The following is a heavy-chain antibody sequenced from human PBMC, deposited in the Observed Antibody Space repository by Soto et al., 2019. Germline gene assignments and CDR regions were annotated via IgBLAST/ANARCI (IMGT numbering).Heavy chain of an antibody. V-gene: IGHV3-30*18. J-gene: IGHJ6*02. CDR2: ISYDGSNK. D-gene: IGHD6-19*01. CDR3: AKEKNSSGYYYYGMDV. Sequence: PGGSLRLSCAASGFTFSSYGMHWVRQAPGKGLEWVAVISYDGSNKYYADSVKGRFTISRDNSKNTLYLQMNSLRAEDTALYYCAKEKNSSGYYYYGMDVWGQGTTVTVSS. CDR1: GFTFSSYG.